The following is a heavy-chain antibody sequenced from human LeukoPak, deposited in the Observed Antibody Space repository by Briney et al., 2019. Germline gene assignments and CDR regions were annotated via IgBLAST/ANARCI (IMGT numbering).Heavy chain of an antibody. D-gene: IGHD4-17*01. CDR3: ARVYGDRGVFDY. J-gene: IGHJ4*02. CDR2: ISSSSSYI. V-gene: IGHV3-21*01. CDR1: GFTFSSYS. Sequence: AGGSLRLSCAASGFTFSSYSMNWARQAPGKGVEWVSSISSSSSYIYYADSVKGRFTISRDNAKNSLYLQMNSLRAEDTAVYYCARVYGDRGVFDYWGQGTLVTVSS.